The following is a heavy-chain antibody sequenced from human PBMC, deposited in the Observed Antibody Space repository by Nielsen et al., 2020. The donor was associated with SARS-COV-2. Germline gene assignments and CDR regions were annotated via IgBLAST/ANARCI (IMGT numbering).Heavy chain of an antibody. D-gene: IGHD3-16*01. CDR3: AKFDYVWGFDP. CDR1: GFTFSSYG. J-gene: IGHJ5*02. V-gene: IGHV3-30*02. Sequence: GESLKISCAASGFTFSSYGMHWVRQAPGKGLEWVAVIWYDGSNKYYADSVKGRFTISRDNSKNTLYLQMNSLRAEDTAVYYCAKFDYVWGFDPWGQGTLVTVSS. CDR2: IWYDGSNK.